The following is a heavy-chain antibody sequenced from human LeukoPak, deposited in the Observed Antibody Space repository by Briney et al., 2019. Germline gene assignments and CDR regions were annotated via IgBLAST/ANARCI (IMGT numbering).Heavy chain of an antibody. CDR1: GGSISSGGYY. V-gene: IGHV4-30-2*01. CDR3: ARGGAARPDY. CDR2: IYHSGST. D-gene: IGHD6-6*01. J-gene: IGHJ4*02. Sequence: SETLSLTCTVSGGSISSGGYYWSWIRQPPGKGLEWIGYIYHSGSTYYNPSLKSRVTISVDRSKNQFSLKLSSVTAADTAVYYCARGGAARPDYWGQGTLVTVSS.